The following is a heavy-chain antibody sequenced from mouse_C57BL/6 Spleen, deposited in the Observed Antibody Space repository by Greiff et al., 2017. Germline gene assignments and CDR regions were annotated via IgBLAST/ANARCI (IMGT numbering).Heavy chain of an antibody. V-gene: IGHV1-69*01. Sequence: QVQLQQPGAELVMPGASVKLSCKASGYTFTSYWMHWVKQRPGQGLEWIGELDPSDSYTNYNQKFKGKSTLTVDKSSSTAYMQLSSLTSEDSAVYYCARRGYGNFYAMDYWGQGTSVTVSS. CDR1: GYTFTSYW. CDR2: LDPSDSYT. D-gene: IGHD2-1*01. CDR3: ARRGYGNFYAMDY. J-gene: IGHJ4*01.